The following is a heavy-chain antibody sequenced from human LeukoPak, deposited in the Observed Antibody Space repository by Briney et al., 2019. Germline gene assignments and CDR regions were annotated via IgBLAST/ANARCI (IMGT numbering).Heavy chain of an antibody. J-gene: IGHJ6*04. CDR2: IYHSGST. CDR3: ASATSDYYGSGSYYKFPYYYYGMDV. V-gene: IGHV4-31*03. D-gene: IGHD3-10*01. CDR1: GGSISSGGYY. Sequence: SETLSLTCTVSGGSISSGGYYWSWIRQHPGKGLEWIGYIYHSGSTYYNPSLKSRVTISVDTSKNQFSLKLSSVTAADTAVYYCASATSDYYGSGSYYKFPYYYYGMDVWGKGTTVTVSS.